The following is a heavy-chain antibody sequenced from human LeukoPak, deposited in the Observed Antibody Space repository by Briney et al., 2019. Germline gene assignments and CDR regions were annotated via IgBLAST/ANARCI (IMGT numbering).Heavy chain of an antibody. Sequence: SETLSLTCTVSGGSISSSSYYWGWIRQPPGKGLEWIGSIYYSGSTYYNPSLKSRVTISVDTSKNQFSLKLSSVTAADTAVYYCARQTLWFGALYFDYWGQGTLVTVSS. CDR2: IYYSGST. CDR1: GGSISSSSYY. D-gene: IGHD3-10*01. V-gene: IGHV4-39*01. CDR3: ARQTLWFGALYFDY. J-gene: IGHJ4*02.